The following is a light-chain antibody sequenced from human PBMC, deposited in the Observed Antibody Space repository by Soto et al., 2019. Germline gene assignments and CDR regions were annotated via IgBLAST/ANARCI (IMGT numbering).Light chain of an antibody. J-gene: IGKJ2*01. CDR1: QDITKY. CDR3: QHYDNLPYT. V-gene: IGKV1-33*01. CDR2: DAS. Sequence: DIQMTQSPSSLSASVGDRVTITCQASQDITKYLSWFQQKPGKVPKLLIYDASELETGVPSRFSGSGSGTDFTFTISXLQPEDXATXXCQHYDNLPYTFGQGTKLEMK.